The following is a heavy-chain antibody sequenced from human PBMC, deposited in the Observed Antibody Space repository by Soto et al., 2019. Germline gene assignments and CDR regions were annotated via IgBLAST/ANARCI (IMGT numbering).Heavy chain of an antibody. CDR2: INSDGSST. V-gene: IGHV3-74*01. Sequence: HPGGSLRLSCAASGFTFSNNWMHWVRQAPGKGPVWVSRINSDGSSTYYADSAKGRFTISRDNSKNTLYLQMNSLRAEDTAVYYCAREDYGGNSYYGMDVWGQGTTVTVSS. CDR3: AREDYGGNSYYGMDV. J-gene: IGHJ6*02. D-gene: IGHD4-17*01. CDR1: GFTFSNNW.